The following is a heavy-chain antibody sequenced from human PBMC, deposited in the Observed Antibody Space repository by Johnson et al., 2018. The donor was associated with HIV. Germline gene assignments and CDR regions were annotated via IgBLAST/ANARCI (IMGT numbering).Heavy chain of an antibody. CDR2: ISSSDSPI. J-gene: IGHJ3*02. CDR1: GFTFSDYY. V-gene: IGHV3-11*04. CDR3: ARGRGLQFLEWPTGLWSAFDI. D-gene: IGHD3-3*01. Sequence: MQLVESGGGLVQPGRSLRLSCAASGFTFSDYYMSWIRQAPGKGLEWVSYISSSDSPIYYADSVKGRFTISRDNAKNSLYLQMNTLRAEDTAVYYCARGRGLQFLEWPTGLWSAFDIWGQGTMVTVSS.